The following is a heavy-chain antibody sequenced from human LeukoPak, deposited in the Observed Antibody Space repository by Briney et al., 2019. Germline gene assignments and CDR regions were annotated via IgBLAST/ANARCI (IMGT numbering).Heavy chain of an antibody. CDR2: IYAGESDT. Sequence: GASLQISCEGSGSIFTSCWIGWGRQLPGKGLEGMGIIYAGESDTRYSPSFQRQVTISADKSISTAYLQWTSLKASDTAMYYCALRREAEGDWFDPWGQGTLVTVSS. D-gene: IGHD3-16*01. CDR1: GSIFTSCW. J-gene: IGHJ5*02. V-gene: IGHV5-51*01. CDR3: ALRREAEGDWFDP.